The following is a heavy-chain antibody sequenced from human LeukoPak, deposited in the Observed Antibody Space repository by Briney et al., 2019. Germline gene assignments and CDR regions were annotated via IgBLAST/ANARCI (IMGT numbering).Heavy chain of an antibody. CDR3: ARGGDYGDFDY. V-gene: IGHV4-31*03. CDR2: IYYSGST. J-gene: IGHJ4*02. D-gene: IGHD4-17*01. Sequence: SQTLSLTCTVSGGSISSGGYHWSWIRQHPGKGLEWIGYIYYSGSTYYNPSLKSRVTISVDTSKNQFSLKLSSVTAADTAVYYCARGGDYGDFDYWGQGTLVTVSS. CDR1: GGSISSGGYH.